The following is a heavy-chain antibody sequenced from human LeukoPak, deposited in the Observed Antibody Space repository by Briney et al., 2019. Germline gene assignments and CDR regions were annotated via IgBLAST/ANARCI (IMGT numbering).Heavy chain of an antibody. J-gene: IGHJ4*02. CDR2: INPSGGST. CDR1: GYTFTNYD. D-gene: IGHD5-12*01. Sequence: ASVKFSSKASGYTFTNYDMHWVRQAPGQALEWMGIINPSGGSTNYAQKFQGRVTMTRDTSTSTVYMELSSLRSEDTAVYYCGRDQGYSGYDSPDYWGQGTLVTVSS. V-gene: IGHV1-46*01. CDR3: GRDQGYSGYDSPDY.